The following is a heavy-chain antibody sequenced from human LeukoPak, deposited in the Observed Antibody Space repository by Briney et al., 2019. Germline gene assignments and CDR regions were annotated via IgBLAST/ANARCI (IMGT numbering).Heavy chain of an antibody. CDR1: GGSISSYY. CDR3: ARGPYCSGGSCYQYYFDY. Sequence: SETLSLTCTVSGGSISSYYWSWIRQPPGKGLEWIGYIYYSGSTNYNPSLKSRVTISVDTSKNQFSLKLSSVTAADTAVYYCARGPYCSGGSCYQYYFDYWGQGTLVTVSS. D-gene: IGHD2-15*01. CDR2: IYYSGST. V-gene: IGHV4-59*01. J-gene: IGHJ4*02.